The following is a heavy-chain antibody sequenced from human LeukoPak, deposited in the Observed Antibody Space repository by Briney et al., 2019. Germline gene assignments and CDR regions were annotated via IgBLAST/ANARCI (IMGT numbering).Heavy chain of an antibody. Sequence: SETLSLTCTVSGGSISSSSYYWGWIRQPPGKGLEWIGSIYYSGSTYYNPSLKSRVTKSVDTSKNQFSLKLSSVTAADTAVYYCARAGYSYGYPNDAFDIWGQGTMVTVSS. CDR1: GGSISSSSYY. D-gene: IGHD5-18*01. CDR3: ARAGYSYGYPNDAFDI. V-gene: IGHV4-39*07. J-gene: IGHJ3*02. CDR2: IYYSGST.